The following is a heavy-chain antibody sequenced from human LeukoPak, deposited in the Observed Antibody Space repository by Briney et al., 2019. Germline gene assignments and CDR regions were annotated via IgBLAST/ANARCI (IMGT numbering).Heavy chain of an antibody. J-gene: IGHJ4*02. Sequence: GESLQISCKGSGDSFTSYWIGWVSQMPGKGLEWMGIIYPGDSDTRYSPSFQGQVTISAGKSISTAYLQWSSLKASDTAMYYCATTHQGFYYFDYWGQGTLVTVSS. D-gene: IGHD3-10*01. V-gene: IGHV5-51*01. CDR1: GDSFTSYW. CDR2: IYPGDSDT. CDR3: ATTHQGFYYFDY.